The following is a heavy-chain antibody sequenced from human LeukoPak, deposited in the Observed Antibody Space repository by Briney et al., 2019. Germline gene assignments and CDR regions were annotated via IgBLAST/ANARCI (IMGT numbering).Heavy chain of an antibody. CDR1: GGSISSSSYY. J-gene: IGHJ4*02. Sequence: SETLSLTCTVSGGSISSSSYYWGWIRQPPGKGLEWIGSIYYSGSTYYNPSLKSRATISVDTSKNQFSLKLSSVTAADTAVYYCARHPYSSGWYGDYWGQGTLVTVSS. CDR3: ARHPYSSGWYGDY. CDR2: IYYSGST. D-gene: IGHD6-19*01. V-gene: IGHV4-39*01.